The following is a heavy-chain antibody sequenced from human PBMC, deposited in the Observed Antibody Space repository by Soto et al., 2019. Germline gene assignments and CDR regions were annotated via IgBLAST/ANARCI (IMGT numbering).Heavy chain of an antibody. Sequence: PGGSLRLSCAASGFTFSSYAMHWVRQAPGKGLEWVAVISYDGSNKYYADSVKGRFTISRDNSKNTLYLQMNSLRAEDTAVYYCARVPYGGNPNPDDWGQGTLVTVSS. CDR1: GFTFSSYA. CDR3: ARVPYGGNPNPDD. CDR2: ISYDGSNK. J-gene: IGHJ4*02. D-gene: IGHD4-17*01. V-gene: IGHV3-30-3*01.